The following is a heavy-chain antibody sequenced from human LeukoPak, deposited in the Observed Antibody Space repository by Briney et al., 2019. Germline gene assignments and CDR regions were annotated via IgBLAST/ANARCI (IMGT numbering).Heavy chain of an antibody. CDR3: ARVAGAIDY. CDR1: GGSISSSNW. CDR2: IYHSGST. J-gene: IGHJ4*02. D-gene: IGHD1-26*01. Sequence: SETLSLTCTDSGGSISSSNWWIWVRQSPGKGLEWIGEIYHSGSTNYNPSLKSRVTISVDKSNNQFSLKLSSVTAADTAVYYCARVAGAIDYWGQGTLVTVSS. V-gene: IGHV4-4*02.